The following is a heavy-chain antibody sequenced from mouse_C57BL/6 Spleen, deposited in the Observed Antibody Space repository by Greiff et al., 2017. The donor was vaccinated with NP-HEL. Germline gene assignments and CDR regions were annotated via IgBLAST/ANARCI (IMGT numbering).Heavy chain of an antibody. CDR1: GYTFTDYE. Sequence: QVQLQQSGAELVRPGASVTLSCKASGYTFTDYEMHWVKQTPVHGLEWIGAIDPETGGTAYNQKFKGKAILTADKSSSTAYMELRSLTSEDSAVYYCTREGGSRGDYFDYWGQGTTLTVSS. CDR2: IDPETGGT. J-gene: IGHJ2*01. V-gene: IGHV1-15*01. D-gene: IGHD1-1*01. CDR3: TREGGSRGDYFDY.